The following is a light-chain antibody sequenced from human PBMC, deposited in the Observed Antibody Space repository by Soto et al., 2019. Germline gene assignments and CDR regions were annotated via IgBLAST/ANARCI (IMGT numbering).Light chain of an antibody. Sequence: QSVLTQPPSVSAAPGQKLTFSCSGSSSNIANTSVFWYQQLPGTAPKLLIYDNDKRPSGIPDRFSGSKSGTSATLGITGLQTGDEADYYCATWYRSLSVGGFGGGTQLTVL. CDR3: ATWYRSLSVGG. J-gene: IGLJ2*01. V-gene: IGLV1-51*01. CDR1: SSNIANTS. CDR2: DND.